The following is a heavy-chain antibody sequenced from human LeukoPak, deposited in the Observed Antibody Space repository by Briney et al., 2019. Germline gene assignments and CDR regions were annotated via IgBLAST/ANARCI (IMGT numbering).Heavy chain of an antibody. CDR3: ARHDSFIPY. D-gene: IGHD3-16*02. CDR1: GFTFNDYA. CDR2: ISDTGRRT. Sequence: GGSLRLSCAASGFTFNDYAMSWVRQAAGKGLEWVSGISDTGRRTFYADSVKGRFTISRDDSKKTVYLQMNTLRAEHTAIYFCARHDSFIPYWGQGTLVTVSS. J-gene: IGHJ4*02. V-gene: IGHV3-23*01.